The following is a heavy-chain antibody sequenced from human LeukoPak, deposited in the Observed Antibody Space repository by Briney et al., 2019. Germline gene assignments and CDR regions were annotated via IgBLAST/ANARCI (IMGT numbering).Heavy chain of an antibody. D-gene: IGHD2-2*02. CDR3: ARQGCSSTSCYRPREYFQH. V-gene: IGHV3-7*01. Sequence: GGSLRLSCAASGFTFSSYWMSWVRQAPGKGLEWVANIKQDGREKYYVDSVKGRFTISRDNAKNSLYLQMNSLRAEDTAVYYCARQGCSSTSCYRPREYFQHWGQGTLVTVSS. CDR2: IKQDGREK. CDR1: GFTFSSYW. J-gene: IGHJ1*01.